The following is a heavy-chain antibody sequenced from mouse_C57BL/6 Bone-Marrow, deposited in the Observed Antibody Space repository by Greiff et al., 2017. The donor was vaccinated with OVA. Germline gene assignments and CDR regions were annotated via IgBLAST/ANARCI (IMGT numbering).Heavy chain of an antibody. CDR3: ARDYYGSSPYYYAMDY. D-gene: IGHD1-1*01. V-gene: IGHV1-69*01. CDR1: GYTFTSYW. Sequence: VQLQQPGAELVMPGASVKLSCKASGYTFTSYWMHWVKQRPGQGLEWIGEIDPSDSYTNYNQKFKGKSTLTVDKSSRTAYMQLSSLTSEDSAVYYCARDYYGSSPYYYAMDYWGQGTSVTVSS. CDR2: IDPSDSYT. J-gene: IGHJ4*01.